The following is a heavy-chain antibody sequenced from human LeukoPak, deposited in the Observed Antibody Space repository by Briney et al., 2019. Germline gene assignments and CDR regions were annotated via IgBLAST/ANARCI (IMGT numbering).Heavy chain of an antibody. CDR1: GFTFSDYA. J-gene: IGHJ4*02. D-gene: IGHD6-19*01. CDR3: AKRGPGRVAGSYDF. V-gene: IGHV3-23*01. Sequence: PGGSLRLSCVGSGFTFSDYAMNWVRQTPGKGLEWISAIGARGDIFYSDSAKGRVTISRDNSNNAAHLQMNSLRLEDTAIYFCAKRGPGRVAGSYDFWGQGTLVTVSS. CDR2: IGARGDI.